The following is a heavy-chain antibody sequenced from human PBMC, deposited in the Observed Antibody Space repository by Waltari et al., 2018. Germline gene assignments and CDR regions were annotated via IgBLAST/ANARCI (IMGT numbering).Heavy chain of an antibody. Sequence: QVQLVESGGGVVQSGGSLRLACAASGFDFSSYGLHWVRQNPARGLGWGELSSYGGMIKEYADSVRGRFSISRDDSGRILYLQMDSLRVEDTAVYYCAKEAYFANNNYHDSWGQGTRVTVTS. CDR1: GFDFSSYG. CDR2: SSYGGMIK. J-gene: IGHJ5*01. CDR3: AKEAYFANNNYHDS. V-gene: IGHV3-30*18. D-gene: IGHD2-21*01.